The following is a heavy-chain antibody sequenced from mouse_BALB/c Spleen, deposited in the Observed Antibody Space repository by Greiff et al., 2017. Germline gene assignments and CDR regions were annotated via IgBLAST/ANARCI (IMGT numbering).Heavy chain of an antibody. CDR3: ARGYRYYAMDY. V-gene: IGHV1S29*02. CDR1: GYTFTDYN. Sequence: VQLKESGPELVKPGASVKISCKASGYTFTDYNMHWVKQSHGKSLEWIGYIYPYNGGTGYNQKFKSKATLTVDNSSSTAYMELRSLTSEDSAVYYCARGYRYYAMDYWGQGTSVTVSS. J-gene: IGHJ4*01. CDR2: IYPYNGGT. D-gene: IGHD2-14*01.